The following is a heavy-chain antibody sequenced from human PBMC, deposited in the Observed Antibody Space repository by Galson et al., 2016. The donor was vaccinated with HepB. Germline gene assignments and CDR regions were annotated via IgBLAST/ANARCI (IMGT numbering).Heavy chain of an antibody. CDR3: AKPSAIPVSGFIKFFDY. CDR1: GFTFSNYA. Sequence: SLRLSCAGSGFTFSNYAMSWVRQAPGKGLEWVSSISGSSTYYADSVKGRFTNARDNSKNTLYLQINSLRAEETAVYYCAKPSAIPVSGFIKFFDYWGQGTLVTVSS. D-gene: IGHD6-19*01. CDR2: ISGSST. J-gene: IGHJ4*02. V-gene: IGHV3-23*01.